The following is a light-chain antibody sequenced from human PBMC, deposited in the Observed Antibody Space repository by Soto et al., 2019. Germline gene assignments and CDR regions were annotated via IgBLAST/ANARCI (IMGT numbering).Light chain of an antibody. V-gene: IGKV3-15*01. CDR1: QSVSTN. CDR2: GAS. J-gene: IGKJ1*01. CDR3: QQYNTWPPWT. Sequence: RVMTQSPATLSLSPGERATLSCRASQSVSTNVAWYQQKPGQAPRLLIYGASTRATDIPARFSGSGSGTDFTLTISSLQSEDFAVYYCQQYNTWPPWTFGQGTKVELK.